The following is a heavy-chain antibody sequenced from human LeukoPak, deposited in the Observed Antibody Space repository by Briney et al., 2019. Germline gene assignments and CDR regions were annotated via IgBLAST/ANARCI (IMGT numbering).Heavy chain of an antibody. Sequence: ASVKVSCKASGYTFTNYGISWLRQAPGQGLEWRGWISAYNGNIRYAQNLQGRVTMTTDTSTRTAYMELRSLRSDDTAVYYCGRSFGNYYGSGTPPLYFDYWGQGTLITVSS. CDR2: ISAYNGNI. V-gene: IGHV1-18*01. D-gene: IGHD3-10*01. CDR1: GYTFTNYG. J-gene: IGHJ4*02. CDR3: GRSFGNYYGSGTPPLYFDY.